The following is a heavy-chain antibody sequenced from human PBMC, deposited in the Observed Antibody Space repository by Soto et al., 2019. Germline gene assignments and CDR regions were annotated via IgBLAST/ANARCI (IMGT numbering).Heavy chain of an antibody. CDR2: IYPGDSDT. V-gene: IGHV5-51*01. J-gene: IGHJ6*02. Sequence: PGESLKISCKGSGYSFTSYWIGWVRQMPGKGLEWMGIIYPGDSDTRYSPSFQGQVTIPADKSISTAYLQWSSLKASDTAMYYCARQMTTVTTYYYYGMDVWGQGTTVTVSS. D-gene: IGHD4-4*01. CDR1: GYSFTSYW. CDR3: ARQMTTVTTYYYYGMDV.